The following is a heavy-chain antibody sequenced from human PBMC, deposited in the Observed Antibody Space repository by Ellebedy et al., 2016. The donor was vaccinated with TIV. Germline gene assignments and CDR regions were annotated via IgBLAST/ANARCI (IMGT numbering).Heavy chain of an antibody. Sequence: GESLKISCEGSGNSFINYWIGWVRQMPGEGLELMGTIYPGDSNTRYSPSFQCQVTISADKSISTAYLQWSSLKASDSAMYYCARLVSAGTHRFDSWGQGTLVTVSS. CDR3: ARLVSAGTHRFDS. CDR1: GNSFINYW. CDR2: IYPGDSNT. D-gene: IGHD6-13*01. V-gene: IGHV5-51*01. J-gene: IGHJ4*02.